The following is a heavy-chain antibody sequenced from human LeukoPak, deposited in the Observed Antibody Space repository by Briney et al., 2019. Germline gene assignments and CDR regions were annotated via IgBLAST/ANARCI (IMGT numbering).Heavy chain of an antibody. Sequence: SVKVSCKVSGGTFSTYEINWVRQAPGQALEWMGGLTPIFGTANYAQKFQGRVKITADESTSTGCMELSSLTSEDTAVYYCARPEVATTYFDFWGQGTLVTVSS. CDR1: GGTFSTYE. CDR2: LTPIFGTA. CDR3: ARPEVATTYFDF. V-gene: IGHV1-69*01. D-gene: IGHD5-12*01. J-gene: IGHJ4*02.